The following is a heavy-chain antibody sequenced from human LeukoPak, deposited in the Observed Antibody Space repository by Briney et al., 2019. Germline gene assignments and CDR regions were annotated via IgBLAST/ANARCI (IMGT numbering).Heavy chain of an antibody. CDR2: INPNSGGT. J-gene: IGHJ6*02. CDR3: ARSDILTGPDYYYGMDV. V-gene: IGHV1-2*02. Sequence: ASVKVFFKASGDTFTGHYMHWGRQAPGQRLEWMGRINPNSGGTHYAQKFQGRVTMTRDTSISTAYMELSRLRSDDTAVYYCARSDILTGPDYYYGMDVWGQGTTVTVSS. D-gene: IGHD3-9*01. CDR1: GDTFTGHY.